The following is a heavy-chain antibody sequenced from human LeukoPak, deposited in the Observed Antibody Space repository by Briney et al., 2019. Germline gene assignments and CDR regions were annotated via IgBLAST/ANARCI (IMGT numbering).Heavy chain of an antibody. V-gene: IGHV3-11*04. J-gene: IGHJ4*02. CDR3: ARDQADY. CDR2: ISSSGSTI. CDR1: GGSFSGYY. Sequence: LSLTCAVYGGSFSGYYMSWIRQAPGKGLEWVSYISSSGSTIYYADSVKGRFTISRDNAKNSLYLQMNSLRAEDTAVYYCARDQADYLGQGTLVTVSP.